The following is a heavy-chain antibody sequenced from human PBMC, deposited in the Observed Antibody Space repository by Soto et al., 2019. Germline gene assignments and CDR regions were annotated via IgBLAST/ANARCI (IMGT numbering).Heavy chain of an antibody. CDR1: GFSLSTSGMR. CDR3: ARMFHCSGGTCPFDY. D-gene: IGHD2-15*01. Sequence: SGPTLVNPTQTLTLTCTFSGFSLSTSGMRVSWIRQPPGKALEWLARVDWDDDKFYNTSLKTRLTISKDSSKNQVVLTMTNMDPVDTATYYCARMFHCSGGTCPFDYWGQGALVTVSS. J-gene: IGHJ4*02. CDR2: VDWDDDK. V-gene: IGHV2-70*04.